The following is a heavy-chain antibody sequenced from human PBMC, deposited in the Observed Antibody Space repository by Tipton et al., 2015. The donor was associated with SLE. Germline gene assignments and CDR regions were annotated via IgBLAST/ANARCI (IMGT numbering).Heavy chain of an antibody. CDR1: GGSISSSSYY. CDR2: IYYSGST. D-gene: IGHD3-22*01. V-gene: IGHV4-39*07. CDR3: ARAGYDATGYFMNYFDY. J-gene: IGHJ4*02. Sequence: TLSLTCTVSGGSISSSSYYWGWIRQPPGKGLEWIGSIYYSGSTYYNPSLKSRVTISVDTSKNHISLRLSSVTTADTAVYYCARAGYDATGYFMNYFDYWGQGALVTVSS.